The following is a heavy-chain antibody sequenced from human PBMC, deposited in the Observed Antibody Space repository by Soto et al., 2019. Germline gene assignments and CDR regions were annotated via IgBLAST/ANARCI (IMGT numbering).Heavy chain of an antibody. J-gene: IGHJ4*02. D-gene: IGHD3-9*01. CDR3: ARVGGGAMTYYDILTGYYSAYYFDY. CDR2: IYYSGST. CDR1: GGSISSSSYY. V-gene: IGHV4-39*01. Sequence: KPSETLSLTCTVSGGSISSSSYYWGWIRQPPGKGLEWIGSIYYSGSTYYNPSLKSRVTISVDTSKNQFSLELSSVTAADTAVYYCARVGGGAMTYYDILTGYYSAYYFDYWGQGTLVTVS.